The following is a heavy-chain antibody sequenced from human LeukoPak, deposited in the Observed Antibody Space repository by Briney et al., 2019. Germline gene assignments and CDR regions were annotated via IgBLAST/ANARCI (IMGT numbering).Heavy chain of an antibody. Sequence: GVSLTLSCAPSRLTFKSYGMHWVRHAPGKGLVWVAVIWYEESHILYGDSVKGRFTISRHIHKNTLSLKKNSERREHTGVYLCARDPRIADLHFDYWGQGTLVTVS. CDR3: ARDPRIADLHFDY. CDR2: IWYEESHI. CDR1: RLTFKSYG. V-gene: IGHV3-33*01. J-gene: IGHJ4*02. D-gene: IGHD6-13*01.